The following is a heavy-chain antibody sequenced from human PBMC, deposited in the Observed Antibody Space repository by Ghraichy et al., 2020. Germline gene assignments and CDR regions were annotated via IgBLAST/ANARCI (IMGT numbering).Heavy chain of an antibody. D-gene: IGHD3-3*01. CDR2: ISGSGDGT. CDR1: GFTFISFA. CDR3: AKVSRITIFSAGNEPFDY. V-gene: IGHV3-23*01. Sequence: GGSLRLSCAASGFTFISFAMTWVRQAPGKGLEWVSSISGSGDGTYYADSVKGRFTISRDNPKNTLYLQMNSLRAEDTAVYYCAKVSRITIFSAGNEPFDYWGQGTLVTVSS. J-gene: IGHJ4*02.